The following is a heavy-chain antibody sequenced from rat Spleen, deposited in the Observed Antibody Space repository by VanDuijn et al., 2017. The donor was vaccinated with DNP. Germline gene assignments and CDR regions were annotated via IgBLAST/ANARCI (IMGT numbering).Heavy chain of an antibody. CDR1: GSSITSNY. CDR3: ARYTTGVDY. V-gene: IGHV3-1*01. CDR2: ISYSATT. J-gene: IGHJ2*01. D-gene: IGHD1-11*01. Sequence: EVQLQESGPGLVKPSQSLSLTCSVTGSSITSNYWGWIRQFPGNKMEWIGHISYSATTTYNPSLKSRISITRDTSKNQFFLQLNSVTTEDTATYYCARYTTGVDYWGQGVMVTVSS.